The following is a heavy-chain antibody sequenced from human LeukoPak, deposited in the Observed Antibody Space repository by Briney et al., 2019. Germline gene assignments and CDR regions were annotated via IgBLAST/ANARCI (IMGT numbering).Heavy chain of an antibody. CDR3: AREDATWDY. CDR1: GFTFSSYS. J-gene: IGHJ4*02. D-gene: IGHD5-12*01. Sequence: GGSLRLSCAASGFTFSSYSMNWVRQARGKGLEWVSSISSSSSYIYYVDSVKGRFTISRDNAKNSLYLQMNSLRAEDTAVYYCAREDATWDYWGQGTLVTVSS. V-gene: IGHV3-21*01. CDR2: ISSSSSYI.